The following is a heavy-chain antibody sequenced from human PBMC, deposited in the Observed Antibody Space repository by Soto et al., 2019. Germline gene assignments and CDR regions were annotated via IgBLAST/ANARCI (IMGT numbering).Heavy chain of an antibody. V-gene: IGHV4-30-4*01. Sequence: PSETLSLTCTVSGGSISSGDYYWSWIRQPPGKGLEWIGYIYYSGSTYYNPSLKSRVTISVDTSKNQFSLKLSSVTAADTAVYYCARYSSSSMVDWFDPWGQGTLVTVS. CDR2: IYYSGST. CDR3: ARYSSSSMVDWFDP. D-gene: IGHD6-6*01. CDR1: GGSISSGDYY. J-gene: IGHJ5*02.